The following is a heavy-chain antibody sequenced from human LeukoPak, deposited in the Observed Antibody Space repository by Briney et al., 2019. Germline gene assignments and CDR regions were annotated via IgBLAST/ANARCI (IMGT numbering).Heavy chain of an antibody. CDR1: GGSFSGYY. J-gene: IGHJ4*02. CDR3: ARRADSSGSTRSFDY. D-gene: IGHD3-22*01. CDR2: IYYSGST. Sequence: SETLSLTCAVYGGSFSGYYWSWIRQPPGKGLEWIGSIYYSGSTYYNPSLKSRVTMSVDTSKNQFSLKLSSVTAADTAVYYCARRADSSGSTRSFDYWGQGTLVTVSS. V-gene: IGHV4-34*01.